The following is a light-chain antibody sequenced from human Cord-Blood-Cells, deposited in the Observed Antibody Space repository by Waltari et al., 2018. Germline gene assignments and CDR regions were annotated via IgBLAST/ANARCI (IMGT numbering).Light chain of an antibody. CDR1: QSVSST. V-gene: IGKV3-15*01. CDR2: GAS. CDR3: QQYNNWPIT. J-gene: IGKJ5*01. Sequence: EIVMTQSPATLSVFPGERATLSCRASQSVSSTLAWYQQKPGQAPRLLIYGASTRATGIPARFSGSGSGTEFTLTISSLQSEDFAVYYCQQYNNWPITFGQGTRLEIK.